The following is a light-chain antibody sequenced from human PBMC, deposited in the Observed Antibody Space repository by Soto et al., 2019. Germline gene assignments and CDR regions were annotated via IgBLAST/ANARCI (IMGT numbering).Light chain of an antibody. J-gene: IGKJ1*01. V-gene: IGKV1-27*01. Sequence: DIQMTQSPSSQSASVGDRVTITCQASQGISNYLAWYQQKPGKVPKLLIYAASTLQSGVPSRFSGSGSGTDFTLTFSSLQPEDVATYYCQKYNSAPRTFGQGTKVEIK. CDR3: QKYNSAPRT. CDR1: QGISNY. CDR2: AAS.